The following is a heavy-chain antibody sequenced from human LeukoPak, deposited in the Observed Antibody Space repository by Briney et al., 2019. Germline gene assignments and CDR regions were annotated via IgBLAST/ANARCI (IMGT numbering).Heavy chain of an antibody. Sequence: GGSLRLSCATSRFTFSSYWMNWVRQAPGKGLVWVSRIASDGSSTTYADSVKGRFSIPRDNAKNTLYLQMNSLRAEDTAVYYCAKDDDSSGHPGYWGQGTPVTVSS. J-gene: IGHJ4*02. V-gene: IGHV3-74*01. CDR3: AKDDDSSGHPGY. CDR2: IASDGSST. D-gene: IGHD3-22*01. CDR1: RFTFSSYW.